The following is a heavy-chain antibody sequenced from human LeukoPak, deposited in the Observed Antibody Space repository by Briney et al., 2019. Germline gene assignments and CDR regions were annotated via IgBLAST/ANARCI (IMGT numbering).Heavy chain of an antibody. CDR3: ARAGGYDWGYYYYMDV. D-gene: IGHD5-12*01. V-gene: IGHV3-13*01. Sequence: GGPLRLSCAASGFTFSSYDMHWVRQATGKGLEWVSAIGTAGDTYYPGSVKGRFTISRENAKNSLYLQMNSLRAGDTAVYYCARAGGYDWGYYYYMDVWGKGTTVTVSS. CDR1: GFTFSSYD. J-gene: IGHJ6*03. CDR2: IGTAGDT.